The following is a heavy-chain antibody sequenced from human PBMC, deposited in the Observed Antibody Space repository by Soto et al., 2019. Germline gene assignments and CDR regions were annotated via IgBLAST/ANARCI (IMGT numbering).Heavy chain of an antibody. CDR3: ARDSGYNYGYFRWFDP. CDR2: IFQSGST. V-gene: IGHV4-34*12. CDR1: GGSFNNYY. J-gene: IGHJ5*02. D-gene: IGHD5-18*01. Sequence: SETLSLTCAVYGGSFNNYYWSWIRQPPGKGLEWIGEIFQSGSTNYNPALESRVTISVDTSKNQFSLKLSSVTAADTAFYYCARDSGYNYGYFRWFDPWGQGTLVTVSS.